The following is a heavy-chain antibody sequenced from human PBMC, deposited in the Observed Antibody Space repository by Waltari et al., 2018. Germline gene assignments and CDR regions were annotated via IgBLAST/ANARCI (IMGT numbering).Heavy chain of an antibody. J-gene: IGHJ4*02. V-gene: IGHV4-38-2*02. D-gene: IGHD3-16*01. CDR1: GYSISSGYY. CDR2: IYHSGST. Sequence: QVQLQASGPGLVQPSEPLSLTCTVSGYSISSGYYWGWIRQPPGKGLEWIGSIYHSGSTYYNPSLKSRVTISVDTSKNQFSLKLSSVTAADTAVYYCARDRGGIVDYWGQGTLVTVSS. CDR3: ARDRGGIVDY.